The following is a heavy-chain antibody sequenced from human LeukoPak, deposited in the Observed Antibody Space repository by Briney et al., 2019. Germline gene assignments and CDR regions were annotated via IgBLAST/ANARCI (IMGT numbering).Heavy chain of an antibody. CDR2: SNPGTGHT. J-gene: IGHJ6*03. D-gene: IGHD4-23*01. Sequence: ASVKVSCKASGYTFTNYAMHWVRQAPGQRLERMGWSNPGTGHTKYSEDFQGRVIITRDTTANTAYMELSSLRSEDTAVYYCARGKLDYGGNSYYYYYMDVWGKGTTVTVSS. CDR3: ARGKLDYGGNSYYYYYMDV. CDR1: GYTFTNYA. V-gene: IGHV1-3*02.